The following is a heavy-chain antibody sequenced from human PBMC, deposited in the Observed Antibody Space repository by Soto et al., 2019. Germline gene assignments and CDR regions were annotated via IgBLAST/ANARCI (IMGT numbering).Heavy chain of an antibody. CDR1: GFTFSSYG. Sequence: PGGSLRLSCAASGFTFSSYGMHWVRQAPGKGLEWVAVIWYDGSNKYYADSVKGRFTISRDNSKNTLYLQMNSLRAEDTAVYYCARERANNACIDVRAQRTTVPVSS. J-gene: IGHJ6*02. V-gene: IGHV3-33*01. CDR2: IWYDGSNK. D-gene: IGHD2-2*01. CDR3: ARERANNACIDV.